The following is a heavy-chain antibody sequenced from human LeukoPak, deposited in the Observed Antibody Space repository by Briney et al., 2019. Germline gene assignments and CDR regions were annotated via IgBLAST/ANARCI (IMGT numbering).Heavy chain of an antibody. CDR1: GFIFSNYW. Sequence: GGSLRLSCAASGFIFSNYWMSWVRQAPGKGLEWAANIKQDASAKYYVDSVKGRFTISRDNAKKSLYLQMNSLRAEDTAVYYCARDGYDSTLGNYWGQGTLVTVSS. V-gene: IGHV3-7*05. D-gene: IGHD3-22*01. CDR2: IKQDASAK. CDR3: ARDGYDSTLGNY. J-gene: IGHJ4*02.